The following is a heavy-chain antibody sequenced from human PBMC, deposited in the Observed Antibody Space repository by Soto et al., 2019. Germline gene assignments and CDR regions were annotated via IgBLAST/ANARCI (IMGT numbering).Heavy chain of an antibody. CDR1: GYSFTSYW. Sequence: PGESLKISCKGSGYSFTSYWISWVRQMPGKGLEWMGRIDPSDSYTNYSPSFQGHVTISADKSISNAYLQWSSLKASDTAMYYCARRHVGSKAFDPWGQGNLVTVSS. D-gene: IGHD3-16*01. J-gene: IGHJ5*02. CDR2: IDPSDSYT. CDR3: ARRHVGSKAFDP. V-gene: IGHV5-10-1*01.